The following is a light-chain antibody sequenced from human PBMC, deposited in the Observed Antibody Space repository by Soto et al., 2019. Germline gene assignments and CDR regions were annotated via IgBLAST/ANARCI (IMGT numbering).Light chain of an antibody. CDR2: GAS. Sequence: EIVLTQSPGTLSLSPGERAALSCRASQTVSSNYLAWYQQKPGQAPRLLIYGASIRATGIPDRFSGSGSGTDFTLTISRLDPEDFAVYYCQQYGSSPWTFGQGTKVEIK. V-gene: IGKV3-20*01. J-gene: IGKJ1*01. CDR1: QTVSSNY. CDR3: QQYGSSPWT.